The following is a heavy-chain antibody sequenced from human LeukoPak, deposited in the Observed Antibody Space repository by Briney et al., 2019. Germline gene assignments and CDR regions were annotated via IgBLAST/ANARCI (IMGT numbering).Heavy chain of an antibody. CDR2: ISGSGGST. Sequence: ETLSLTCAVYGGSPSGYYWSWIRQSPGKGLEWVSAISGSGGSTYYADSVKGRFTISRDNSKNTLYLQMNSLRAEDTAVYYCAKVAGPSVATILGFVDYWGQGTLVTVSS. CDR1: GGSPSGYY. D-gene: IGHD5-12*01. J-gene: IGHJ4*02. V-gene: IGHV3-23*01. CDR3: AKVAGPSVATILGFVDY.